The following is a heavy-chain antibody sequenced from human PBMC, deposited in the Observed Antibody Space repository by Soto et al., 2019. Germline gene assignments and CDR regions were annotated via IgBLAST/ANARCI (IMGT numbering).Heavy chain of an antibody. J-gene: IGHJ4*01. CDR3: ARVAYSYGWIYDY. D-gene: IGHD6-19*01. Sequence: GGSLRLSCAASGFTFSSYWMSWVRQAPGKGLEWVANIKQDGSEKYYVDSVKGRFTLSRDNAKNSLHLQMNSLRAEDTAIYFCARVAYSYGWIYDYWGQGTLGTVSS. CDR1: GFTFSSYW. V-gene: IGHV3-7*01. CDR2: IKQDGSEK.